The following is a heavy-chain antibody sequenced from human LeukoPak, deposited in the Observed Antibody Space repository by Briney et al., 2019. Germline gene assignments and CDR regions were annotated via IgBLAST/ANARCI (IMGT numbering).Heavy chain of an antibody. CDR1: GHTLIHLT. Sequence: GASVKVSCKVSGHTLIHLTMHWVRQAPGKGREWMGGFDPGNGEINYAQKFQGRVTMTEDASTDTAYMELSSLKSEDTAVYYCAAGGLYDLLPYWGQGTLVTVSS. J-gene: IGHJ4*02. CDR2: FDPGNGEI. V-gene: IGHV1-24*01. D-gene: IGHD3-3*01. CDR3: AAGGLYDLLPY.